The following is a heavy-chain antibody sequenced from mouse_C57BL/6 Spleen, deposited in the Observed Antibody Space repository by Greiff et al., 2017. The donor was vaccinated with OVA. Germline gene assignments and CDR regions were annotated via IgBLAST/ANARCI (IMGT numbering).Heavy chain of an antibody. J-gene: IGHJ4*01. V-gene: IGHV14-3*01. CDR3: ARGGDLIYYDYDEENYYAMDY. D-gene: IGHD2-4*01. CDR1: GFNIKNTY. Sequence: EVQLQQSVAELVRPGASVKLSCTASGFNIKNTYMHWVKQRPEQGLEWIGRIDPANGNNKYAPKFQGKATITADTSSNTAYLQLSSLTSEDTAIYYCARGGDLIYYDYDEENYYAMDYWGQGTSVTVSS. CDR2: IDPANGNN.